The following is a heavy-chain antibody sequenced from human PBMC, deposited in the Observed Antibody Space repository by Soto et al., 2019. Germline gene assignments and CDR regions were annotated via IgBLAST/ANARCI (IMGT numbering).Heavy chain of an antibody. CDR3: ARGGFSSPDPCSGGSCYAFDI. CDR2: INHSGST. CDR1: GGSISSYY. V-gene: IGHV4-34*01. J-gene: IGHJ3*02. D-gene: IGHD2-15*01. Sequence: SETLSLTCTVSGGSISSYYWSWIRQPPGKGLEWIGEINHSGSTNYNPSLKSRVTISVDTSKNQFSLKLSSVTAADTAVYYCARGGFSSPDPCSGGSCYAFDIWGQGTMVTVSS.